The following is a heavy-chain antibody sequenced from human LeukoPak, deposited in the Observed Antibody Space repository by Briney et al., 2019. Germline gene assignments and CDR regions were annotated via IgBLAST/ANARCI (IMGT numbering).Heavy chain of an antibody. D-gene: IGHD2-21*02. CDR1: GFTFSSHA. V-gene: IGHV3-30-3*01. CDR2: ISYDGNNN. CDR3: ASGIRGIVVPTAILGFLDS. Sequence: PGRSLRLSCAASGFTFSSHAMHWVRQAPGKGLEWVAVISYDGNNNYYADSVKGRFTISRDNSKNTLYLQMNNLRAEDTALYYCASGIRGIVVPTAILGFLDSWGQGTLVTVSS. J-gene: IGHJ4*02.